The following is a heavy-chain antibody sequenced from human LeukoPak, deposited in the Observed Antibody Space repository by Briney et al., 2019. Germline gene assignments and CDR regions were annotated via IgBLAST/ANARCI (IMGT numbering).Heavy chain of an antibody. D-gene: IGHD5-12*01. CDR2: ISYDGSNT. V-gene: IGHV3-30*03. J-gene: IGHJ4*02. Sequence: QPGGSLRLSCAASGFPFSSSWMTWVRQAPGKGLEWVALISYDGSNTYYAESVKGRFTISRDNSRNTLYLQMNSPRTEDTAVYYCARDGGYDYWGQGTLVTVSS. CDR1: GFPFSSSW. CDR3: ARDGGYDY.